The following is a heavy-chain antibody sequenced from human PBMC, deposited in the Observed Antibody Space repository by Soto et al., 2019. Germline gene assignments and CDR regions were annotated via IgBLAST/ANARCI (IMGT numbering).Heavy chain of an antibody. V-gene: IGHV1-69*02. D-gene: IGHD2-21*01. CDR1: GGTFNTYT. CDR3: AITYCRDNSCPRDFDF. Sequence: QVQVVQSGAEVKKPESSVKVSCKPSGGTFNTYTVNWVRLAPGHGLEWMGRFIPILDMANYAQKFQDRVTINTDRSTVTACMELNSPTSADTAVYFCAITYCRDNSCPRDFDFWGPGTRVTVSS. CDR2: FIPILDMA. J-gene: IGHJ4*02.